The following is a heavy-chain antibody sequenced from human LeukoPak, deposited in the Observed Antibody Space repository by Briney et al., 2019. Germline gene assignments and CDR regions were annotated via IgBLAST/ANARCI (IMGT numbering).Heavy chain of an antibody. D-gene: IGHD3-22*01. V-gene: IGHV3-30*18. CDR3: AKDGPKRYYYDSSGYRYFDY. Sequence: GGSLRLSCAASGFTFSSYGMHWVRQAPGKGLEWVAVISYDGSNKYYADSVKGRFTISRDNSKNTLYLQMNSLRAEDTAVYYCAKDGPKRYYYDSSGYRYFDYWGQGTLVTVSS. CDR1: GFTFSSYG. J-gene: IGHJ4*02. CDR2: ISYDGSNK.